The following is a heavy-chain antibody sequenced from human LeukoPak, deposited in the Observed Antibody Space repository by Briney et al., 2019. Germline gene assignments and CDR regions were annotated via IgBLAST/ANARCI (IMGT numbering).Heavy chain of an antibody. J-gene: IGHJ4*02. Sequence: SQTLSLTCTVSGGSISSGSYYWSWIRQPAGKGLEWIGRIYTSGSTNYNPSLKSRVTISVDTSKNQFSLKLSSVTAADTAVYYCARVEDTAMQGVNDYWGQGTLVTVSS. V-gene: IGHV4-61*02. D-gene: IGHD5-18*01. CDR3: ARVEDTAMQGVNDY. CDR2: IYTSGST. CDR1: GGSISSGSYY.